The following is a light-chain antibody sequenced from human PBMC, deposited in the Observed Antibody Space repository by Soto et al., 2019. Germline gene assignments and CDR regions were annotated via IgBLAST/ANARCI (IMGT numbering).Light chain of an antibody. CDR1: TGAVTSGHS. J-gene: IGLJ3*02. Sequence: QAVVTQEPSLTVSPGGTVTLTCGSSTGAVTSGHSPYWFQQKPGQAPRTLIYDTSNKHSWTPARFSGSLLGGKAALTLSGAQAEDEAEYHCFLSYRGAGVFGGGTKVTVL. CDR2: DTS. CDR3: FLSYRGAGV. V-gene: IGLV7-46*01.